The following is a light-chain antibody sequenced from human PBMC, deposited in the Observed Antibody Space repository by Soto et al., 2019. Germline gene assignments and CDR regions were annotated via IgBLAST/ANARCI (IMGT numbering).Light chain of an antibody. CDR2: GAY. J-gene: IGKJ1*01. Sequence: ELVMTQSPATLSVSPGERATLSCRASQSVSSNLAWYQQKPCQAPRLLIYGAYTRATGIPARFSGSGSGTEFTLTISSLQSEDFAVYYCQQYNNWPPWTFGQGTKVEIK. CDR1: QSVSSN. CDR3: QQYNNWPPWT. V-gene: IGKV3-15*01.